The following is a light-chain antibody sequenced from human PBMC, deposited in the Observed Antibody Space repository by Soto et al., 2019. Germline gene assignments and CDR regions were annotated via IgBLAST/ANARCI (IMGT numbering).Light chain of an antibody. CDR2: GAS. CDR3: QEYNNWRLT. CDR1: QSVSSN. Sequence: EIVMTQSPATLSVSPGERATLSCRASQSVSSNLAWYQQKPDQAPRLLIYGASTRATDIPPRFSGSGSGTEFTLTISSLQSEDFAVYYCQEYNNWRLTFGGGTKWIS. V-gene: IGKV3-15*01. J-gene: IGKJ4*01.